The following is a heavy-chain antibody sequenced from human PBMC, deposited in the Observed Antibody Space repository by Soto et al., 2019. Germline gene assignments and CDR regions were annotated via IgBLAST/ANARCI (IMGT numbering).Heavy chain of an antibody. CDR2: IIPILGIA. CDR3: ASRHCSFYYGMDV. V-gene: IGHV1-69*02. Sequence: QVQLVQSGAEVKKPGSSVKVSCKASGGTFSSYTISWVRQAPGQGLEWMGRIIPILGIANYAQKFQGRVTITADKSTSTAYREQSSLRSKDTAVYYCASRHCSFYYGMDVWGQGTTVTVSS. D-gene: IGHD3-10*02. J-gene: IGHJ6*02. CDR1: GGTFSSYT.